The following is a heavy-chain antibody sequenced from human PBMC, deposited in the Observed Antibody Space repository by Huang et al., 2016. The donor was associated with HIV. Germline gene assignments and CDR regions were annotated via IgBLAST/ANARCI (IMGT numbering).Heavy chain of an antibody. V-gene: IGHV4-59*02. J-gene: IGHJ5*02. CDR3: VRDQGRLAVGGIDNWFDP. Sequence: QVRLQESGPGLVKPSETLSLSCTVSGDSVSSHYWGWIRHPPGKGLEWIGTVYDSGTTKYNPRLKCRITISVDTSKNGFSLNITSVSAADTAMYFCVRDQGRLAVGGIDNWFDPWGQGALVTVSS. CDR1: GDSVSSHY. CDR2: VYDSGTT. D-gene: IGHD6-19*01.